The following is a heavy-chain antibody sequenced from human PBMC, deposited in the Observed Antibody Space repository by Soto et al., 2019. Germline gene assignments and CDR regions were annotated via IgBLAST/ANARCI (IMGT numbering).Heavy chain of an antibody. Sequence: QVQLVQSGAEVKKPWSSVKVSCKASGGTFSSYDISGVRQAPGHGLEWMGGIIPSFGTANYAQKFQGRVTITPDESTSTAYIELSSLRAEDTAVYYWARALGIAAAGSPEYLQHWGQGTLVTVSS. V-gene: IGHV1-69*01. CDR2: IIPSFGTA. CDR1: GGTFSSYD. CDR3: ARALGIAAAGSPEYLQH. D-gene: IGHD6-13*01. J-gene: IGHJ1*01.